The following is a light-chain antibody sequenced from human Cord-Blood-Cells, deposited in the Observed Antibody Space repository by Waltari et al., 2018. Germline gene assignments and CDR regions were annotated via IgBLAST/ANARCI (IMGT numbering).Light chain of an antibody. V-gene: IGLV3-19*01. CDR2: GKT. J-gene: IGLJ2*01. CDR3: NSRDSSGNHVV. CDR1: RLRSYY. Sequence: SSELTQDPAVSVALGQTVRITCQGDRLRSYYAIRSQQKPGQAPVLVFYGKTNRPSGIPDRFSGSSSGNTASLTITGAQAEDEADYYCNSRDSSGNHVVFGGGTKLTVL.